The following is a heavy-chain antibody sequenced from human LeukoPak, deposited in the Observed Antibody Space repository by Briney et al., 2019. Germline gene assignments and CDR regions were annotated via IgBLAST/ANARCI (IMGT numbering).Heavy chain of an antibody. CDR3: ASWTKVAAY. J-gene: IGHJ4*02. CDR2: MNEDGSDK. Sequence: GGSLRLSCAASGFTFNTHWTSWVRQAPGKGLEWVAHMNEDGSDKYCVDSVKGRFTISRDDAKNSLSLQMSSLRAEDTAVYYCASWTKVAAYWGQGTLVTVSS. CDR1: GFTFNTHW. D-gene: IGHD4-23*01. V-gene: IGHV3-7*01.